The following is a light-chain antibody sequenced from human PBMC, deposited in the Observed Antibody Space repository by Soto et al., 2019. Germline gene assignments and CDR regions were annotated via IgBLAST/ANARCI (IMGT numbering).Light chain of an antibody. V-gene: IGLV2-11*01. J-gene: IGLJ1*01. Sequence: QSALTQPRSVSGSPGQSVTISCTGTSSDVGGYNYXSCYQQHPGKAPKLMIYDVSKRPSGVPDRFSGSKSGNTASLTISGLQAEDEADNYCCSKASSYTFWVLGTATKSPT. CDR3: CSKASSYTFWV. CDR1: SSDVGGYNY. CDR2: DVS.